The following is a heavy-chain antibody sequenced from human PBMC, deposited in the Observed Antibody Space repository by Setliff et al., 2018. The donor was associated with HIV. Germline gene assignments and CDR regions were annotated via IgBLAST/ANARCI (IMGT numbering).Heavy chain of an antibody. CDR1: GFSFIDYW. CDR3: ARAPQITIFGISCAPAGGLDL. CDR2: IKDDGSDK. J-gene: IGHJ6*02. V-gene: IGHV3-7*01. D-gene: IGHD3-3*02. Sequence: PGGSLRLSCIASGFSFIDYWMTWVRQAPGKGLECVANIKDDGSDKNYVGSVKGRSTISRDNTKNSLYLQMNSVRTDDTAVYYCARAPQITIFGISCAPAGGLDLWGRGTTVTVSS.